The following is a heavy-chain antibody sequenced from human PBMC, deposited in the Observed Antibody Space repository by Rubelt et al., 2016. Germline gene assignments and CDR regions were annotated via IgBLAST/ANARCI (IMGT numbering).Heavy chain of an antibody. V-gene: IGHV4-39*01. D-gene: IGHD3-16*02. CDR2: IYYSGST. CDR3: VLRLGELSHFDY. J-gene: IGHJ4*02. Sequence: QLQLQESGPGLVKPSETLSLTCTVSGGSISSSSYYWGWIRQPPGKGLEWIGSIYYSGSTYYNPSLKSRVTISVDTSKNQFSLKLSSVTAADTAVYYCVLRLGELSHFDYWGQGTLVTVSS. CDR1: GGSISSSSYY.